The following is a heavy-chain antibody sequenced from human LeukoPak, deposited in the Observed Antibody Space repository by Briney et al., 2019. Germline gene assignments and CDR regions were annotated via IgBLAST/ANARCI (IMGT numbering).Heavy chain of an antibody. V-gene: IGHV1-58*01. D-gene: IGHD3-16*01. Sequence: GASVKVSCKASGFTFTSSAVQWVRQARGQRLEWIGWIVVGSGSTNYAQKFQERVTITRDMSTSTAYMELSSLRSEDTAVYYCAKRRVITVGIDYWGQGTLVTVSS. J-gene: IGHJ4*02. CDR3: AKRRVITVGIDY. CDR2: IVVGSGST. CDR1: GFTFTSSA.